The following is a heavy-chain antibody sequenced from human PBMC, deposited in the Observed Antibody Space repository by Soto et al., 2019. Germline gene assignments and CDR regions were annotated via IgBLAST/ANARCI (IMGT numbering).Heavy chain of an antibody. V-gene: IGHV4-34*01. J-gene: IGHJ3*02. Sequence: QVQLQQWGAGLLKPSETLSLTCAVYGGSFSGYYWSWIRQPPGKGLEWIGEINHSGSTNYNPSLKSRVTISVDTSKNQFSLKLGSVTAADTAVYYCASDYGDYVSAFDIWGQGTMVTVSS. CDR3: ASDYGDYVSAFDI. D-gene: IGHD4-17*01. CDR2: INHSGST. CDR1: GGSFSGYY.